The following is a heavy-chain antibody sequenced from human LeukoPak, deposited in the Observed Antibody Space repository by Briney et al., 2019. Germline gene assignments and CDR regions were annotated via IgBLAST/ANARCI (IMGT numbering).Heavy chain of an antibody. CDR1: GGSISSYG. D-gene: IGHD3-10*01. J-gene: IGHJ4*02. CDR2: IYYSGGT. Sequence: SETLSLTRTVSGGSISSYGWSWIRQPPGKGLEWIGYIYYSGGTNYNPSLKSRVTISVDTSKNQFSLKLSSVTAADTAVYYCARIPYGGFDYWGQGTLVTVSS. V-gene: IGHV4-59*08. CDR3: ARIPYGGFDY.